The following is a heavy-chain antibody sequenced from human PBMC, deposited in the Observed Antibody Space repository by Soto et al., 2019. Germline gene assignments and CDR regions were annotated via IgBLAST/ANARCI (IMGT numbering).Heavy chain of an antibody. CDR1: GGSISSGGYY. V-gene: IGHV4-31*03. J-gene: IGHJ5*02. CDR2: IYYSGST. Sequence: QVQLQESGPGLVKPSQTLSLTCTVSGGSISSGGYYWSWIRQHPGKGLEWIGYIYYSGSTYYNPSLNSRVTISVDTSKNQFSLKLSSVTAADTAVYYCARVRRDSSGYYSYWFDPWGQGTLVTVSS. CDR3: ARVRRDSSGYYSYWFDP. D-gene: IGHD3-22*01.